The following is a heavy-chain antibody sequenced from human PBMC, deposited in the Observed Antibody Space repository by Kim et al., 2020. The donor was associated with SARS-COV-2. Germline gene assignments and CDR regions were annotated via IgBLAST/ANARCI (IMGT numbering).Heavy chain of an antibody. V-gene: IGHV4-59*02. CDR2: MFYSGTT. CDR1: GDSVSLSY. Sequence: SETLSLTCSVSGDSVSLSYWSWIRQPPGKGLDWIGYMFYSGTTQYNPSVRSRVAMSVDTSKNQFSLVLNSVTAADTAVYYCARARGVAGTRYFDFWGPGILVTVSS. J-gene: IGHJ4*02. CDR3: ARARGVAGTRYFDF. D-gene: IGHD6-19*01.